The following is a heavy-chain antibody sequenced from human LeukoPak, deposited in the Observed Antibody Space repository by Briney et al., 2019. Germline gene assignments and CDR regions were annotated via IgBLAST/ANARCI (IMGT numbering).Heavy chain of an antibody. CDR2: MNPNSGNT. V-gene: IGHV1-8*02. CDR1: GGTFSSYA. Sequence: RASVKVSCKASGGTFSSYAISWVRQAPGQGLEWMGWMNPNSGNTGYAQKFQGRVTMTRNTSISTAYIELSSLRSEDTAVYYCARGYCSGGSCYYFWFDPWGQGTLVTVSS. J-gene: IGHJ5*02. D-gene: IGHD2-15*01. CDR3: ARGYCSGGSCYYFWFDP.